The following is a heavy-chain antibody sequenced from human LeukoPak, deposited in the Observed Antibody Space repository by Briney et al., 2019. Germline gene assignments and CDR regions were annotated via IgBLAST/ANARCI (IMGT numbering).Heavy chain of an antibody. D-gene: IGHD3-3*01. Sequence: GGSLRLSCAASGFTFSSYSMNWVRQAPGKGLEWVSHITASGTAMFYADSVKGRFTISRDNAKNSLYLQMNSLRAGDTAVYYCARTRFLEWNDAFDIWGQGTMVTVSS. V-gene: IGHV3-48*01. CDR2: ITASGTAM. CDR1: GFTFSSYS. CDR3: ARTRFLEWNDAFDI. J-gene: IGHJ3*02.